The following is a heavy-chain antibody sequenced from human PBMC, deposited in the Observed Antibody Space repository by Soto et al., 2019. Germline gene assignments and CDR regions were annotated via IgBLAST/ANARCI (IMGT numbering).Heavy chain of an antibody. D-gene: IGHD1-26*01. CDR2: ISYDGSNK. V-gene: IGHV3-30-3*01. CDR1: GFTFSSYA. J-gene: IGHJ4*02. Sequence: QVQLVESGGGVVQPGRSLRLSCAASGFTFSSYAMHWVRQAPGKGLEWVAVISYDGSNKYYADSVKGRFTISRDNSKNTLYLQMNSLRAEDTAVYYCARDANYWRSYPRDYWGQGTLVTVSS. CDR3: ARDANYWRSYPRDY.